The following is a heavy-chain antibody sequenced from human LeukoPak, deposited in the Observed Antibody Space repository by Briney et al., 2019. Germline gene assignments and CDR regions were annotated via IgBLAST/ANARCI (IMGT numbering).Heavy chain of an antibody. Sequence: GGSLRLSCAASGFTFSSYNMNWVRQAPGKGLEWVSYISSSSSTIYYADSVKGRFTISRDNAKNSLYLQMNSLRDEDTAVYYCARFGYSSSWYEYGLDVWGQGTTVTVSS. D-gene: IGHD6-13*01. CDR1: GFTFSSYN. CDR3: ARFGYSSSWYEYGLDV. CDR2: ISSSSSTI. J-gene: IGHJ6*02. V-gene: IGHV3-48*02.